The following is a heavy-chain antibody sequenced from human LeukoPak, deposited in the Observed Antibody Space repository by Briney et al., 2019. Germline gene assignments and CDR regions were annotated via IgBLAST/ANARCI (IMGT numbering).Heavy chain of an antibody. D-gene: IGHD3-22*01. CDR2: IRSKAYGGTT. Sequence: GRSLRLASIRSGFTLGEYGMSCVRQATVKGQEWVGFIRSKAYGGTTEYAASVKGRFTISRDDSRSIAYLQMNSLKTEDTAVYYCTRGDYYDSSGYYLLFDYWGQGTLVTVSS. V-gene: IGHV3-49*04. J-gene: IGHJ4*02. CDR3: TRGDYYDSSGYYLLFDY. CDR1: GFTLGEYG.